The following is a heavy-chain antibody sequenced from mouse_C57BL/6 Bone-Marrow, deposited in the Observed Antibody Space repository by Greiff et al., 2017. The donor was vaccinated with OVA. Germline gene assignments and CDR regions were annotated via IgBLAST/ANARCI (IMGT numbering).Heavy chain of an antibody. V-gene: IGHV1-64*01. Sequence: QVQLQQPGAELVKPGASVKLSCKASGYTFTSYWMHWVKQRPGQGLEWIGMIHPNSGSTNYNEKFKSKATLTVDKSSSTAYMQLSSLTSEDSAVYYCARSGYYGSSTPFDHWGQGTTLTVSS. CDR3: ARSGYYGSSTPFDH. D-gene: IGHD1-1*01. CDR2: IHPNSGST. CDR1: GYTFTSYW. J-gene: IGHJ2*01.